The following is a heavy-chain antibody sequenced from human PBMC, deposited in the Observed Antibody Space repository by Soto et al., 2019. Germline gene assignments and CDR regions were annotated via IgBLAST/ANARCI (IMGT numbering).Heavy chain of an antibody. CDR1: GSTLTSYY. V-gene: IGHV1-46*01. D-gene: IGHD2-2*01. CDR3: ARGISTTRYYYYYGMDV. J-gene: IGHJ6*02. Sequence: ASVKVSCKASGSTLTSYYLHWVRQAPGQGPEWMGIINPSGGITNDAQKFQDRVTMTSDTSRSTGYMELSSLRSEDTAVYYCARGISTTRYYYYYGMDVWGQGTTVTVSS. CDR2: INPSGGIT.